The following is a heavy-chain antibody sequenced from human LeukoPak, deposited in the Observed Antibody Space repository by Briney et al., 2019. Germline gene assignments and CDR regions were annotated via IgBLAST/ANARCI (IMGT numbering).Heavy chain of an antibody. CDR3: ARRLTQYDCFDP. D-gene: IGHD2-2*01. CDR1: GDSVSGNSVT. J-gene: IGHJ5*02. V-gene: IGHV6-1*01. Sequence: SQTLSLTCAISGDSVSGNSVTWIWIRQSPSRGLEWLGRTYYRSTWYNAVSVRGRITVNPDTSKNQFSLHLNSVTPEDTAVYYCARRLTQYDCFDPWGQGILVTVSS. CDR2: TYYRSTWY.